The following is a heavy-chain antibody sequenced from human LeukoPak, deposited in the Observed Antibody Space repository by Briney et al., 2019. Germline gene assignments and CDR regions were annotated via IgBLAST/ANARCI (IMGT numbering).Heavy chain of an antibody. CDR3: ASLAAAGDY. Sequence: PGGSLGLSCAASGFTFSSYAMSWVRQAPGKGLEWVSAISGSGGSTYYPAFVKGRFTTSRANSKNTLYLQMNSLRAENTAVYYCASLAAAGDYWGEGTLVTVSS. J-gene: IGHJ4*02. CDR1: GFTFSSYA. V-gene: IGHV3-23*01. CDR2: ISGSGGST. D-gene: IGHD2-15*01.